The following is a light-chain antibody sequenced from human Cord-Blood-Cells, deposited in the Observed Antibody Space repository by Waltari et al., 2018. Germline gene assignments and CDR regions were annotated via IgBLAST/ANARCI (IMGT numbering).Light chain of an antibody. Sequence: EIVMTQSPATLSVSPGERATLSCRASQRVSSNLAWYQQKPGQAPRLLIYGASTRATGIPARFSGSESGTEFTLTISSLQSEDFAVYYCPQYNNWPLTFGGGTKVEIK. CDR1: QRVSSN. CDR3: PQYNNWPLT. CDR2: GAS. J-gene: IGKJ4*01. V-gene: IGKV3-15*01.